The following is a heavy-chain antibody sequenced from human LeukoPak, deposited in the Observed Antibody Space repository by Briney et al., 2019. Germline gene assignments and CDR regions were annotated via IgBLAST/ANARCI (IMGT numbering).Heavy chain of an antibody. V-gene: IGHV4-59*08. CDR1: GGSISSYY. D-gene: IGHD3-16*01. Sequence: PSETLSLTCTVSGGSISSYYWSWIRQPPGKGLEWIGSIYHSGSTYYNPSLKSRVTISVDTSKNQFSLKLSSVTAADTAVYYCARTVRTGGYYFDYWGRGTVVTVSS. CDR2: IYHSGST. J-gene: IGHJ4*02. CDR3: ARTVRTGGYYFDY.